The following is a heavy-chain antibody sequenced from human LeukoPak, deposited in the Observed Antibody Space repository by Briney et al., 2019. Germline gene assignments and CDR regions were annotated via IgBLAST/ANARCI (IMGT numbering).Heavy chain of an antibody. CDR3: ARDGGVVVPAAPAVFDV. CDR1: GFTFSSYA. Sequence: PGGSLRLSCAASGFTFSSYAMSWVRQAPGKGLEWVSAISGSGGSTYYADSVKGRFTISRDNSKNTLYLQMNSLRAEDTAVYYCARDGGVVVPAAPAVFDVWGQGTMVTVSS. D-gene: IGHD2-2*01. CDR2: ISGSGGST. V-gene: IGHV3-23*01. J-gene: IGHJ3*01.